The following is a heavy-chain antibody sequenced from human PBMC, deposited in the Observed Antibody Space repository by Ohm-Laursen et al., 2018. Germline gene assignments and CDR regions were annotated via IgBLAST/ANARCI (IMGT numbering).Heavy chain of an antibody. V-gene: IGHV3-11*04. Sequence: SLRLSCAASGFIFSDYYMSWIRQAPGKGLECISYISNSGGVVYYADSVKGRFTISRDNAKNSLYLQMNSLRGDDTAVYYCVNTVRSQAWDYWGQGTLVTVSS. CDR1: GFIFSDYY. CDR2: ISNSGGVV. D-gene: IGHD2/OR15-2a*01. J-gene: IGHJ4*02. CDR3: VNTVRSQAWDY.